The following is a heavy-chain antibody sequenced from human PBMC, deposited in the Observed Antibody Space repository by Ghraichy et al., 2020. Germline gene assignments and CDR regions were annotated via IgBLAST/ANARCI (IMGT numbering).Heavy chain of an antibody. Sequence: GSLRLSCTVSDGSISSYYWSWIRQPAGKGLEWIGRIYSSGSTSYNPSLKSRVTMSVDTSRNQFSLKLSSVTAADTAVYYCATFRYGMDVWGQGTTVTVSS. CDR3: ATFRYGMDV. V-gene: IGHV4-4*07. D-gene: IGHD3-16*01. J-gene: IGHJ6*02. CDR1: DGSISSYY. CDR2: IYSSGST.